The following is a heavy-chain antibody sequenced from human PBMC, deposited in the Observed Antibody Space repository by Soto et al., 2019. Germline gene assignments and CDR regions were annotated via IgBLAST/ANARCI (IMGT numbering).Heavy chain of an antibody. CDR2: INSDGSST. J-gene: IGHJ4*02. CDR3: ASFWDSSGWLKLDY. D-gene: IGHD6-19*01. CDR1: GFNFGSYW. Sequence: PGGSLRLSCTASGFNFGSYWMHWVRQAPGKGLVWVSRINSDGSSTSYADSVKGRFTISRDNAKNTLYLQMNSLRAEDTAVYYCASFWDSSGWLKLDYWGQGTLVTVSS. V-gene: IGHV3-74*01.